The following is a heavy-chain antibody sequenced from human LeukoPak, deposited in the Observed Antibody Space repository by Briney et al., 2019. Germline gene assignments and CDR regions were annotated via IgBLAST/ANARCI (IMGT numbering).Heavy chain of an antibody. Sequence: GESLRLSCAASGFTFDDYAMNWVRPVPGMGLEGVSGINWDGRITEYADSVKDRFTISRQNTKNSLYLYMNNLGGEDTALYFCARGSVQLWLRDTYYYMDVWGKGTTVTVSS. CDR1: GFTFDDYA. D-gene: IGHD5-18*01. V-gene: IGHV3-20*04. CDR2: INWDGRIT. J-gene: IGHJ6*03. CDR3: ARGSVQLWLRDTYYYMDV.